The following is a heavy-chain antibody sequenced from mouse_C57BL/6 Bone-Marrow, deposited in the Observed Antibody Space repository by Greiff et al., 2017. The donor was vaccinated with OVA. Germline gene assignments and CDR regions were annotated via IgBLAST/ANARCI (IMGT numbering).Heavy chain of an antibody. J-gene: IGHJ2*01. V-gene: IGHV1-82*01. CDR3: ARLRPDY. Sequence: VQLQQSGPELVKPGASVKISCKASGYAFSSSWMNWVKQRPGKGLEWIGRIYPGDGDTNYNGKFKGKATLTADKSSSTAYMQLSSLTSEDSAVYFCARLRPDYWGPGTTLTVSS. D-gene: IGHD2-12*01. CDR1: GYAFSSSW. CDR2: IYPGDGDT.